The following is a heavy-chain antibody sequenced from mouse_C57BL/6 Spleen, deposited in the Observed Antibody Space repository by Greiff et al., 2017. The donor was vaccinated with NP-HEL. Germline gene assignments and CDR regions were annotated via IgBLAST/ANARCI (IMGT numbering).Heavy chain of an antibody. CDR1: GYAFTNYL. Sequence: QVQLQQSGAELVRPGTSVKVSCKASGYAFTNYLIEWVKQRPGQGLEWIGVINPGSGGTNYNEKFKGKATLTADKSSSTAYMQLSSLTSEDSAVYFCARSDNWDYFDYWGQGTTLTVSS. CDR2: INPGSGGT. V-gene: IGHV1-54*01. D-gene: IGHD4-1*01. J-gene: IGHJ2*01. CDR3: ARSDNWDYFDY.